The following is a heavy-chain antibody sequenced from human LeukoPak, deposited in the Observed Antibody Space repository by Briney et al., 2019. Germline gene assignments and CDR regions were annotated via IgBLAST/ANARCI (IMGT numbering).Heavy chain of an antibody. V-gene: IGHV5-51*01. D-gene: IGHD6-6*01. Sequence: GESLKISGKGSGHSFTSYWIGWARQMPGKGLEWMGIIYPGDSDTRYSPSFQGQVTISADKSISTAYLQWSSLKASDTAMYYCARKYSSSPGPFYFDYWGQGTLVTVSS. CDR2: IYPGDSDT. J-gene: IGHJ4*02. CDR1: GHSFTSYW. CDR3: ARKYSSSPGPFYFDY.